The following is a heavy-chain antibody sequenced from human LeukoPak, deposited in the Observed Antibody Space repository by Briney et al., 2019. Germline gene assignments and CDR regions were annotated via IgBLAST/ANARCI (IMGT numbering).Heavy chain of an antibody. CDR3: AKVATNGVFDY. Sequence: GRSLRLSCAASGFTFSSYGMHWVRQAPGKGLEWVAVISYDGSNKYYADSVKGRFTISRDNSKSTLYLQMNSLRAEDTAVYYCAKVATNGVFDYWGQGTLVTVSS. J-gene: IGHJ4*02. V-gene: IGHV3-30*18. CDR2: ISYDGSNK. CDR1: GFTFSSYG. D-gene: IGHD5-12*01.